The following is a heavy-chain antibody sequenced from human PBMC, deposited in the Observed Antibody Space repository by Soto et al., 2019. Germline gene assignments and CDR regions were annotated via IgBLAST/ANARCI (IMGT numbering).Heavy chain of an antibody. D-gene: IGHD6-13*01. CDR2: IYSGGST. V-gene: IGHV3-53*04. J-gene: IGHJ6*03. CDR1: GFTVSSNY. Sequence: GGSLRLSCAASGFTVSSNYMSWVRQAPGKGLEWVSVIYSGGSTYYADSVKGRFTISRHNSKNTLYLQMNSLRAEDTAVYYCARVEAAAAGYYYYYYMDVWGKGTTVTVSS. CDR3: ARVEAAAAGYYYYYYMDV.